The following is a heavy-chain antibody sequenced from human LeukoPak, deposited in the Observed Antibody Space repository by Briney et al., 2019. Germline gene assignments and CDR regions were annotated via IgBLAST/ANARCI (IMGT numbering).Heavy chain of an antibody. CDR1: GYTFTSYD. V-gene: IGHV1-8*03. Sequence: ASVKVSCKASGYTFTSYDINWVRQATGQGLEWMGWMNPNSGNTGYAQKFQGRVTITRNTSISTAYMELSSLRSEDTAVYYCARIVVVPAAILSFHQWDYWGQGTLVTVSS. CDR3: ARIVVVPAAILSFHQWDY. CDR2: MNPNSGNT. D-gene: IGHD2-2*01. J-gene: IGHJ4*02.